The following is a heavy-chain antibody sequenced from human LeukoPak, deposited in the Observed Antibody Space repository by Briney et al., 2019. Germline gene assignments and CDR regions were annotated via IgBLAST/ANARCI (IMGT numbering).Heavy chain of an antibody. CDR1: GFIFTNYF. CDR3: ASGSGH. CDR2: IKHDGSEK. V-gene: IGHV3-7*01. D-gene: IGHD2-2*03. Sequence: GGSLRLSCAASGFIFTNYFMSWVRQAPGKGLEWVASIKHDGSEKYYVDSVRGRFTISRDNTMNSLYLQMNSLRDEDTAVFYCASGSGHWGQGTLVTVSS. J-gene: IGHJ4*02.